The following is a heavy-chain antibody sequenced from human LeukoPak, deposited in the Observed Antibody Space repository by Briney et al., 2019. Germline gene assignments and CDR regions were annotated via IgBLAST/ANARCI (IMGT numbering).Heavy chain of an antibody. Sequence: ASVKVSCKASGYTFTGYYMHWARQAPGQGLEWMGWINPNSGGTNYAQKFQGRVTMTRDTSISTAYMELSRLRSDDTAVYYCARTKGGIAHFDYWGQGTLVTVSS. V-gene: IGHV1-2*02. CDR1: GYTFTGYY. J-gene: IGHJ4*02. CDR3: ARTKGGIAHFDY. CDR2: INPNSGGT. D-gene: IGHD1-26*01.